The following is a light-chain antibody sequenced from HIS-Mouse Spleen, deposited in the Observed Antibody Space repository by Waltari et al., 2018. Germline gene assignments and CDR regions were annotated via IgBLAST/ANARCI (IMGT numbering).Light chain of an antibody. CDR1: SSDVGGYNY. J-gene: IGLJ1*01. Sequence: QSALTQPPSASGSPGQPVTISCTGTSSDVGGYNYVSWYQQHPGKAPKLMIYEVSKRPSGVPDRFSGSKSGNTASLNVSGLQAEDEADYYCSSYAGSNNYVFGTGTKVTVL. CDR3: SSYAGSNNYV. CDR2: EVS. V-gene: IGLV2-8*01.